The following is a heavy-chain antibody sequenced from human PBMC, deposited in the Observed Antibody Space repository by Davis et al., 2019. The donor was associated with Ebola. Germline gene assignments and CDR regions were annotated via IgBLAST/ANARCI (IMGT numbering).Heavy chain of an antibody. CDR3: ARGTLRFLEWSDAFDI. CDR1: GYTFTGYY. V-gene: IGHV1-2*04. Sequence: ASVKVSCKASGYTFTGYYMHWVRQAPGQGLEWMGWVNPNSGGTNYAQKFQGWVTMTRDTSISTAYMELSRLRSDDTAVYYCARGTLRFLEWSDAFDIWGQGTMVTVSS. D-gene: IGHD3-3*01. CDR2: VNPNSGGT. J-gene: IGHJ3*02.